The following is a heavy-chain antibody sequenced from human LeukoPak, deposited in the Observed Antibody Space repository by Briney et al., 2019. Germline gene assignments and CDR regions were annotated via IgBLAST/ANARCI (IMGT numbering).Heavy chain of an antibody. CDR2: ISSTGGTT. V-gene: IGHV3-23*01. J-gene: IGHJ6*03. CDR3: AKNGDRGAYCTGGTCYPYFYYYMDV. Sequence: ETGGSLRLSCAASGITFSSYGMSWVCQAPGKGLEWVSSISSTGGTTYYADSVKGRFTISRDNSKNTLYLQMNSLRAEDTAIYYCAKNGDRGAYCTGGTCYPYFYYYMDVWGKGTTVTI. CDR1: GITFSSYG. D-gene: IGHD2-15*01.